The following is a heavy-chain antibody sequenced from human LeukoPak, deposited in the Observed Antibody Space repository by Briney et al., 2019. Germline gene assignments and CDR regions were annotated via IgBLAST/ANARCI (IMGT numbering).Heavy chain of an antibody. D-gene: IGHD3-16*01. CDR2: INTDGIKT. V-gene: IGHV3-74*01. Sequence: QSGGSLRLSCAASGFTFSTYWMHWVRQAPGKGLVWVSNINTDGIKTNYADSVKGRFTISRDNAKNSLYLQINSLRAEDTAVYYCVRDWGPTKTFDIWGQGTMVTVSS. J-gene: IGHJ3*02. CDR1: GFTFSTYW. CDR3: VRDWGPTKTFDI.